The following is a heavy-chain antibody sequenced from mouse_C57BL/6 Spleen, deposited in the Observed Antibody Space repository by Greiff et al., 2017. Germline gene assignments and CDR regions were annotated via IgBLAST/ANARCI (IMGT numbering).Heavy chain of an antibody. Sequence: EVKVVESGGDLVKPGGSLKLSCAASGFTFSSYGMSWVRQTPDKRLEWVATISSGGSYTYYPDSVKGRFTISRDNAKNTLYLQMSSLKSEDTAMYYCARHNYDRAMDYWGQGTSVTVSS. D-gene: IGHD2-4*01. CDR3: ARHNYDRAMDY. J-gene: IGHJ4*01. V-gene: IGHV5-6*01. CDR2: ISSGGSYT. CDR1: GFTFSSYG.